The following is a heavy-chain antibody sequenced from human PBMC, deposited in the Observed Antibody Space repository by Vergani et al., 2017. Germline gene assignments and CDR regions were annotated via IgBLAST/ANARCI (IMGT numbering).Heavy chain of an antibody. V-gene: IGHV1-18*01. J-gene: IGHJ4*02. CDR1: GGTFSSYA. CDR3: ARDPDYGEVSLFDY. CDR2: ISAYNGNT. D-gene: IGHD4-17*01. Sequence: QVQLVQSGAEVKKPGSSVKVSCKASGGTFSSYAISWVRQAPGQGLEWMGWISAYNGNTNYAQKLQGRVTMTPDTSTSTAYMELRSLRSDDTAVYYCARDPDYGEVSLFDYWGQGTLVTVSS.